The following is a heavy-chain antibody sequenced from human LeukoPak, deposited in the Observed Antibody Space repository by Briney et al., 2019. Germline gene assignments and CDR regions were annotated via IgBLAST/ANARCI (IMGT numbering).Heavy chain of an antibody. Sequence: SETLSLTCTVSGGSISSYYWSWIRQPPGKGLEWIGNIYSRGSTNYNPSLKSRVTISVDTSKNQFSLKLTSVTAADTAVYYCARAPEDYNGSGSYSHRFDYWGQGTLVAVSS. CDR3: ARAPEDYNGSGSYSHRFDY. CDR1: GGSISSYY. V-gene: IGHV4-59*01. CDR2: IYSRGST. J-gene: IGHJ4*02. D-gene: IGHD3-10*01.